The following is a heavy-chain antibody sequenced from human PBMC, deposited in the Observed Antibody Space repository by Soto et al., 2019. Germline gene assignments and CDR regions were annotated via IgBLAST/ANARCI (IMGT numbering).Heavy chain of an antibody. Sequence: GASVKVSCKASGYTFTSYGISWVRQAPGQGLEWMGWISAYNGNTNYAQKLQGRVTMTTDTSTSTAYMELRSLRSDDTAVYYCAREMSIRHDSSGYAEGYWGQGTLVTVSS. D-gene: IGHD3-22*01. CDR1: GYTFTSYG. CDR3: AREMSIRHDSSGYAEGY. CDR2: ISAYNGNT. J-gene: IGHJ4*02. V-gene: IGHV1-18*01.